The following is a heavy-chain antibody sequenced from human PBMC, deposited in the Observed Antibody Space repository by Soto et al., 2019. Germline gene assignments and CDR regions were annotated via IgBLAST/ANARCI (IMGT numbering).Heavy chain of an antibody. Sequence: EVQLLESGGGLVQPGGSLRLSCATSGFTFSSSAMTWVRQAPGKGLEWVSSITDGGGLTYYADSVKGRCTISRDNPKKTLILQMNSLRTDDTAVYYCAVGGDVVGTIGHFYWGQGTLVTVSS. CDR2: ITDGGGLT. V-gene: IGHV3-23*01. J-gene: IGHJ4*02. D-gene: IGHD5-12*01. CDR1: GFTFSSSA. CDR3: AVGGDVVGTIGHFY.